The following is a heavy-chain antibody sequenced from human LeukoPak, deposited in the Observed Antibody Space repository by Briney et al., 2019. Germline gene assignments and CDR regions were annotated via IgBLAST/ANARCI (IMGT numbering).Heavy chain of an antibody. D-gene: IGHD2-2*01. CDR3: ARDRPGDIVVVPAAFYMDV. J-gene: IGHJ6*03. CDR2: ISSSSSYI. CDR1: GFTFSSYS. Sequence: GSLRLSCAASGFTFSSYSMNWVRQAPGKGLEWVSSISSSSSYIYYADSVKGRFTISRDNAKNSLYLQMNSLRAEDTAVYYCARDRPGDIVVVPAAFYMDVWGKGTTVTVSS. V-gene: IGHV3-21*01.